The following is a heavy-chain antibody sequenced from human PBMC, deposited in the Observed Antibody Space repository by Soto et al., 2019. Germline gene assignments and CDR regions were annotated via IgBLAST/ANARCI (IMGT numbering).Heavy chain of an antibody. V-gene: IGHV3-73*01. D-gene: IGHD4-17*01. J-gene: IGHJ6*02. CDR1: GFTFSGSA. Sequence: PGGSLRLSCAASGFTFSGSAMHWVRQASGKGLEWVGRIRSKANSYATAYAASVKGRFTISRDDSKNTAYLQMNSLKTEDTAVYYCTRPTQDYGGNGYGMDVWGQGTTVTVSS. CDR3: TRPTQDYGGNGYGMDV. CDR2: IRSKANSYAT.